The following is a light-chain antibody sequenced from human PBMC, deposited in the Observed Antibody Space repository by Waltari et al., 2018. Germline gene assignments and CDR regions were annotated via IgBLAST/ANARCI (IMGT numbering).Light chain of an antibody. CDR2: AAS. Sequence: DIQMTQSPSSLSASVGDRVTITCRASQSISTYLNWYQQRPGKAPNLLIYAASSLQSGVPSTFSGSGSGTDFTLTISSLQPEDFATYYCQQSYSIPNTFGQGTKLEIK. J-gene: IGKJ2*01. CDR3: QQSYSIPNT. V-gene: IGKV1-39*01. CDR1: QSISTY.